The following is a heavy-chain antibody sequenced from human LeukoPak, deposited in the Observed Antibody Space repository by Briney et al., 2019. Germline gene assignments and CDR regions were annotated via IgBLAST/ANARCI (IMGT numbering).Heavy chain of an antibody. CDR2: IFGDGSS. CDR3: ARDYTGSYPPR. V-gene: IGHV3-66*02. Sequence: GGSLRLSCAASGFTVSTSYMSWVRQAPGKGLEWVSVIFGDGSSYYADSAKGRFTISRDNSKNTLYLQMNSQRVEDTAVYYCARDYTGSYPPRWGQGALVTVSS. D-gene: IGHD1-26*01. J-gene: IGHJ4*02. CDR1: GFTVSTSY.